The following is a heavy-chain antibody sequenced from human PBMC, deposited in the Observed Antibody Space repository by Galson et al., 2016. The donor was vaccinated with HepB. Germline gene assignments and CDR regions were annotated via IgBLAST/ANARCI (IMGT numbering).Heavy chain of an antibody. D-gene: IGHD1-26*01. J-gene: IGHJ4*02. V-gene: IGHV3-23*01. Sequence: SLRLSCAASGFTFSNYAMSWVRQAPGKGLEWVSVISGGGSNTYYADSVKGRFTISRDNPKNTQYLQMNSLRAEDTALYYCAKALVGATTGYFDYWGQGTLVTVSS. CDR2: ISGGGSNT. CDR1: GFTFSNYA. CDR3: AKALVGATTGYFDY.